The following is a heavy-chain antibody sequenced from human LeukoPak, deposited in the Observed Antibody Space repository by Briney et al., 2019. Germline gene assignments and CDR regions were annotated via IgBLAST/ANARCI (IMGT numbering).Heavy chain of an antibody. CDR3: AENGYYDILSRGMDV. V-gene: IGHV3-23*01. CDR2: IVGSGTST. CDR1: GFTFSSYA. J-gene: IGHJ6*04. D-gene: IGHD3-9*01. Sequence: GGSLRLSCAASGFTFSSYAMSWVRQAPGKGLEWVSEIVGSGTSTYYADSVKGRFTISRDNSKSTLYLQMNSLRGEDTAVYYCAENGYYDILSRGMDVWGKGTTVTVSS.